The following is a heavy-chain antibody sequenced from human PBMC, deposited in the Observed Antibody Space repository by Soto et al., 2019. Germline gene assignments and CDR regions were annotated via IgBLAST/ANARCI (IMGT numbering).Heavy chain of an antibody. D-gene: IGHD1-7*01. CDR3: ARDKTTGLFDY. CDR2: INHSGCT. Sequence: QVQLQQWGAGLLKPSETLSLTCAVYGGSFSGYYWTWIRQPPGTGLEWIGEINHSGCTNYNPSLKSRVTISVDTSKNQFSLKLTSVTAADTAVYYCARDKTTGLFDYWGQGTLVTVSS. CDR1: GGSFSGYY. V-gene: IGHV4-34*01. J-gene: IGHJ4*02.